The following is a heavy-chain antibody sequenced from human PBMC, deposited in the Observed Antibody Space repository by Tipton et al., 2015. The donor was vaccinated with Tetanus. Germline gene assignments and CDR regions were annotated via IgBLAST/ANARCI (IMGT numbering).Heavy chain of an antibody. CDR1: GGSFSLYS. Sequence: TLSLTCAVYGGSFSLYSWTWIRQHPGKGLEWIGYIYYSGSTYYNPSLKSRVTISVDTSKNQFSLKLSSVTAADTAVYYCARGGLTPYEKDYWGQGTLVTVSS. D-gene: IGHD3-3*01. J-gene: IGHJ4*02. CDR3: ARGGLTPYEKDY. V-gene: IGHV4-31*11. CDR2: IYYSGST.